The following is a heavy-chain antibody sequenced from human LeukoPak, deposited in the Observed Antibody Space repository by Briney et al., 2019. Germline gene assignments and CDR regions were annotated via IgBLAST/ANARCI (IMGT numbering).Heavy chain of an antibody. CDR3: ARAGVVTNPNSYCYFDL. V-gene: IGHV4-59*01. D-gene: IGHD3-3*01. J-gene: IGHJ2*01. Sequence: PSETLSLTCTVSGRSIRSYYWSWIRQPPGKGLEWIGYIYYSGSTNYNTSLESRVTISVDTSKNQFSLKLNSVTAADTAVYYCARAGVVTNPNSYCYFDLWGRGTLVTVSS. CDR1: GRSIRSYY. CDR2: IYYSGST.